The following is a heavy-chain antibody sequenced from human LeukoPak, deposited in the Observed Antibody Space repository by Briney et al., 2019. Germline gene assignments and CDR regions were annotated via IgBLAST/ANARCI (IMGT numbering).Heavy chain of an antibody. CDR1: GHTLTELS. J-gene: IGHJ4*02. CDR3: ATYRLYNWDYLFDY. CDR2: FDPEDGET. Sequence: ASVKASCKVSGHTLTELSMHWVRQAPGKGLEWMGGFDPEDGETIYAQKIQGRVTMTEDTSTDTAYMELSSLRSEDTAVYYCATYRLYNWDYLFDYWGQGTLVTVSS. D-gene: IGHD1-7*01. V-gene: IGHV1-24*01.